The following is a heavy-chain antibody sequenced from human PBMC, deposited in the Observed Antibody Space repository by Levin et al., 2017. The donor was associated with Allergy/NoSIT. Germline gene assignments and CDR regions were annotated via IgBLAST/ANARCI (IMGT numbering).Heavy chain of an antibody. V-gene: IGHV2-5*02. J-gene: IGHJ5*02. CDR2: IYWDDDK. CDR3: AHKVAYYGVGVRGGWFDP. D-gene: IGHD2-21*01. Sequence: SGPTLVKPTQTLTLTCTFSVFSLTTNGVGVGWIRQPPGKALEWLAIIYWDDDKHYSPSLKSRLTITKDTSKNQVVLTMTDMDPVDTATYSCAHKVAYYGVGVRGGWFDPWGQGILVTVSS. CDR1: VFSLTTNGVG.